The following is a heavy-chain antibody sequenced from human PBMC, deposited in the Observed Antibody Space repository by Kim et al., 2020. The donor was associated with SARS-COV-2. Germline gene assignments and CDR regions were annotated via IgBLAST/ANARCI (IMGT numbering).Heavy chain of an antibody. CDR2: ISSNGGST. D-gene: IGHD6-6*01. V-gene: IGHV3-64*01. CDR1: GFTFSSYA. Sequence: GGSLRLSCAASGFTFSSYAMHWVRQAPGKGLEYVSAISSNGGSTCYANSVKGRFTISRDNSKNTLYLQMGSLRAEDMAVYYCARDRTPLPRIAARSFSLDYWGQGTLVTVSS. CDR3: ARDRTPLPRIAARSFSLDY. J-gene: IGHJ4*02.